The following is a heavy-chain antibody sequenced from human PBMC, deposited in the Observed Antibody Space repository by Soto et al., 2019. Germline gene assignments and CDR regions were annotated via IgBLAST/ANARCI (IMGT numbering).Heavy chain of an antibody. CDR2: IYYSGST. J-gene: IGHJ3*02. Sequence: QVQLQESGPGLVKPSETLSLTCTVSGGSISSYYWSWIRQPPGKGLEWIGYIYYSGSTNYNPSLESRVTISVDTSTNQFYLKVSYVTAADTAVYYCARHYGYAFDIWGQGTMVTVSS. CDR3: ARHYGYAFDI. D-gene: IGHD3-16*01. V-gene: IGHV4-59*08. CDR1: GGSISSYY.